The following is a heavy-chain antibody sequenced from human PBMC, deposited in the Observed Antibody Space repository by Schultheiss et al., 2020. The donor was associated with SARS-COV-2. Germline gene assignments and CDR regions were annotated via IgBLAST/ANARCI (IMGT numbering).Heavy chain of an antibody. Sequence: SETLSLTCAVYGGSFSGYYWSWIRQPPGKGLEWIGEINHSGSTNYNPSLKSRVTISVDTSKNQFSLKLSSVTAADTAVYYCARDRFTGTTAYYYYGMDVWGQGTTVTVSS. CDR2: INHSGST. J-gene: IGHJ6*02. CDR3: ARDRFTGTTAYYYYGMDV. V-gene: IGHV4-34*01. CDR1: GGSFSGYY. D-gene: IGHD1-7*01.